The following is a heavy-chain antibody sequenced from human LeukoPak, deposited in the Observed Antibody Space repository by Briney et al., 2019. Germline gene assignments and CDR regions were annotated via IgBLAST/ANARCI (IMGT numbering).Heavy chain of an antibody. V-gene: IGHV3-74*01. J-gene: IGHJ4*02. CDR1: GFTFSSHW. CDR2: IKSDGSST. CDR3: ARVGEHYGDYVDFDY. Sequence: GGSLRLSCVASGFTFSSHWMHWVRQAPGKGLVWVSRIKSDGSSTSYADSVKGRFTISRDNAKNTLYLQMNSLRAEDTAVYYCARVGEHYGDYVDFDYWGQGTLVTVSS. D-gene: IGHD4-17*01.